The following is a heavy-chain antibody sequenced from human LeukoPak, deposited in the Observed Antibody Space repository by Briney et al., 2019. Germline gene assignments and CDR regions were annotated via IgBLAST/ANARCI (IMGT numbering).Heavy chain of an antibody. J-gene: IGHJ4*02. CDR3: ARGRDGGGYNYDFDY. CDR1: GGSFSGYY. D-gene: IGHD5-12*01. V-gene: IGHV4-34*01. Sequence: SETLSLTCAVYGGSFSGYYWSWIRQPPGKGLEWIGEINHSGSTNYNPSLESRVTISVDTSKNQFSLKLSSVTAADTAVYYCARGRDGGGYNYDFDYWGQGTLVTVSS. CDR2: INHSGST.